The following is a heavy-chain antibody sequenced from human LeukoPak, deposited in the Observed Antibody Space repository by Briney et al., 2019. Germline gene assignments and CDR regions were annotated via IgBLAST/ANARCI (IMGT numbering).Heavy chain of an antibody. V-gene: IGHV1-69*06. J-gene: IGHJ4*02. D-gene: IGHD6-13*01. CDR3: ASPSSSWYYFDY. CDR2: IIPIFGTA. Sequence: ASVKVSCKASGGTFSSYAISWVRQAPGQGLEWMGGIIPIFGTANYAQKFQGRVTITADKSTSTAYMELSSLRSEDTAVYYCASPSSSWYYFDYWGQGTLVTVSS. CDR1: GGTFSSYA.